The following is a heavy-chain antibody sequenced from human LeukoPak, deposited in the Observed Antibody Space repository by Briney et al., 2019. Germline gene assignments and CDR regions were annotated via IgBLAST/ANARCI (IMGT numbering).Heavy chain of an antibody. CDR1: GFTFSIYA. CDR2: ISGSGGST. D-gene: IGHD3-10*01. Sequence: GGSLRLSCAASGFTFSIYAMSWVRQAPGKGLEWVSAISGSGGSTYYADSVKGRFTISRDNSKNTLYLQMNSLRAEDTAVYYCAKDLVTMVRGPRGLAFDIWGQGTMVTVSS. V-gene: IGHV3-23*01. CDR3: AKDLVTMVRGPRGLAFDI. J-gene: IGHJ3*02.